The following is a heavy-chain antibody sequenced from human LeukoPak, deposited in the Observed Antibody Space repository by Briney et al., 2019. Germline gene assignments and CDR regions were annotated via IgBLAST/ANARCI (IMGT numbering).Heavy chain of an antibody. V-gene: IGHV4-34*01. J-gene: IGHJ4*02. Sequence: SETLSLTCAVYGGSFSGYYWSWIRRPPGKGLEWIGEINHSGSTNYNPSLKSRVTISVDTSKNQFSLKLSSVTAADTAVYYCASLYYYGSGSDYWGQGTLVTVSS. CDR1: GGSFSGYY. CDR3: ASLYYYGSGSDY. CDR2: INHSGST. D-gene: IGHD3-10*01.